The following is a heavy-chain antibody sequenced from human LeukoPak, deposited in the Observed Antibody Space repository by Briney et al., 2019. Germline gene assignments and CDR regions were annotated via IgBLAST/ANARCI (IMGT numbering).Heavy chain of an antibody. CDR1: GGSISSYY. D-gene: IGHD3-3*01. J-gene: IGHJ6*03. Sequence: SETLSLTCTVSGGSISSYYWSWIRQPAGKGLEWIGRIYTSGSTNYNPSLKSRVTMSVDTSKNQFSLKLSSVTAADTAVYYCARDGEEDYYYYYYMDVWGKGTTVTVSS. CDR3: ARDGEEDYYYYYYMDV. CDR2: IYTSGST. V-gene: IGHV4-4*07.